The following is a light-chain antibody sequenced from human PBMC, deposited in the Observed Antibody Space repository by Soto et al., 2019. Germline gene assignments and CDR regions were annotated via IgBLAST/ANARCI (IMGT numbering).Light chain of an antibody. V-gene: IGKV3-20*01. CDR2: VAS. CDR1: QSVSSSY. Sequence: EIVLTQSPGTLSLSPGEIATLSCRASQSVSSSYLDWYQQKPGQAPRLLIYVASSRATGIPDRFSGSGSGTDFTLTISRLEPEDFAVYYCRHYGSSPLTFGGGTKVEIK. CDR3: RHYGSSPLT. J-gene: IGKJ4*01.